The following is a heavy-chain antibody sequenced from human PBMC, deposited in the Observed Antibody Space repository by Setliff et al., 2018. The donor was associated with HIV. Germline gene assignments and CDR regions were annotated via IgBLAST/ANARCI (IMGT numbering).Heavy chain of an antibody. D-gene: IGHD3-10*01. CDR2: MHVSRET. V-gene: IGHV4-59*08. CDR3: ARHGRSYDSGRWYNWFDS. J-gene: IGHJ5*01. CDR1: GGSISDTY. Sequence: PSETLSLTCTVSGGSISDTYYTWIRQTPGKGLEWIGLMHVSRETNYNPSLESRVTISMDTSKNQFSLKLSSVTAADTALYLCARHGRSYDSGRWYNWFDSWGQGTPVTVSS.